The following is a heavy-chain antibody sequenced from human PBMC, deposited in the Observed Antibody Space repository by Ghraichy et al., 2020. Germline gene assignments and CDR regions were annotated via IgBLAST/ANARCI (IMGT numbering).Heavy chain of an antibody. CDR3: TRALGYWAFDY. V-gene: IGHV3-48*01. CDR2: ITPGSDII. Sequence: GGSLRLSCAASGFSFSAHAFHWVRQTPGKGLEWLSYITPGSDIIYYADFVKGRFTISRDNAKNSLNLEMDSLGVEDTAVYSCTRALGYWAFDYWGQGALVTVSS. J-gene: IGHJ4*02. D-gene: IGHD2-8*02. CDR1: GFSFSAHA.